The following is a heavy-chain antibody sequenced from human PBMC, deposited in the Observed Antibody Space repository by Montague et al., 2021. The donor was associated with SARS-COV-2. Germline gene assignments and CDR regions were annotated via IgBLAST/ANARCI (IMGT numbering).Heavy chain of an antibody. CDR1: GGSISTYY. D-gene: IGHD3-3*01. CDR2: IYYSGNT. J-gene: IGHJ4*02. Sequence: ETLSLTCTLSGGSISTYYWNWIRQPPGKGLEWIGYIYYSGNTYYNPSLKSRATISVETSKNQFSLSLTSVTAADTAVYYCARGPFWSAAPDYWGQGILVTVSS. V-gene: IGHV4-59*01. CDR3: ARGPFWSAAPDY.